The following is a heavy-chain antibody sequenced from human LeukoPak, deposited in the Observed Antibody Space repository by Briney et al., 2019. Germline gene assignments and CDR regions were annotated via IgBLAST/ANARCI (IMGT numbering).Heavy chain of an antibody. J-gene: IGHJ4*02. CDR2: INHSGST. CDR3: ARARYSSGWPWDY. V-gene: IGHV4-34*01. D-gene: IGHD6-19*01. Sequence: NPGGSLRLSCAASGFTFSDYYMSWIRQPPGKGLEWIGEINHSGSTNYNPSLKSRVTISVDTSKNQFSLKLSSVTAADTAVYYCARARYSSGWPWDYWGQGTLVTVSS. CDR1: GFTFSDYY.